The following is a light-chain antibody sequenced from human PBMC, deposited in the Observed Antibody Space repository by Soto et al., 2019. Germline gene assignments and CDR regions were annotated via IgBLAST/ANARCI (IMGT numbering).Light chain of an antibody. J-gene: IGKJ1*01. CDR3: QQYHNWPLT. CDR2: GAF. V-gene: IGKV3-15*01. CDR1: QSVSSN. Sequence: EIVMTQSPATLSVSPGERATLSCRASQSVSSNLAWYQQKPGQAPGLLIYGAFTRANGISARFSGSGSETEFTLTISSLLSEDFAVYYCQQYHNWPLTFGQGTKVDIK.